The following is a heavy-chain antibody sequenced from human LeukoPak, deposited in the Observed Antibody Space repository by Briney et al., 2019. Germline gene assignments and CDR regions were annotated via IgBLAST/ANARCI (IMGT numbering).Heavy chain of an antibody. CDR3: ASSTTGGFDY. CDR2: ISYDGSNK. V-gene: IGHV3-30*03. D-gene: IGHD1-14*01. J-gene: IGHJ4*02. CDR1: GFTFSSYG. Sequence: PGGSRRLSCAASGFTFSSYGMPWVRQAPGKGLEWVAVISYDGSNKYYADSVKGRFTISRDNSKNTLYLQMNSLRAEDTAVYYCASSTTGGFDYWGQGTLVTVSS.